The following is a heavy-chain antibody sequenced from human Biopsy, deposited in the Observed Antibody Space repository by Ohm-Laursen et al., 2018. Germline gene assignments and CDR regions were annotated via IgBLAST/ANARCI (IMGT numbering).Heavy chain of an antibody. CDR2: FSLVGGNT. CDR3: ERDIVTGVDYLDD. Sequence: SLRLSCAASGFSFSNHAMSWVRQAPGKGLEWVSGFSLVGGNTAYADSVKGRFTISRDNAKNSLYLQMSMLTAEDTVIYYCERDIVTGVDYLDDWGQGTLVTVSS. D-gene: IGHD7-27*01. CDR1: GFSFSNHA. J-gene: IGHJ4*02. V-gene: IGHV3-23*01.